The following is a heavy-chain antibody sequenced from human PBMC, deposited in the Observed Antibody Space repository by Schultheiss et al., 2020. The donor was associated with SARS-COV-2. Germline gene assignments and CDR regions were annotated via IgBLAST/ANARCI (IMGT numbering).Heavy chain of an antibody. V-gene: IGHV4-34*01. CDR3: ARGADILTGYFP. D-gene: IGHD3-9*01. J-gene: IGHJ5*02. CDR2: INHSGST. Sequence: SETLSLTCAVYGGSFSGYYWSWIRQPPGKGLEWIGEINHSGSTNYNPSLKSRVTMSVDTSKNQFSLKLSSVTAADTAVYYCARGADILTGYFPWGQGTLVTVSS. CDR1: GGSFSGYY.